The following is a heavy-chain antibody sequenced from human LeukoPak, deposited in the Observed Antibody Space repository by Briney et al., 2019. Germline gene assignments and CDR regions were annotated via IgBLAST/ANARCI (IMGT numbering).Heavy chain of an antibody. CDR2: ISAYNGNT. CDR3: ARAATVTTPVDY. V-gene: IGHV1-18*01. CDR1: GYTFTSYG. J-gene: IGHJ4*02. Sequence: ASVKVSCKASGYTFTSYGISWVRQAPGQGLEWMGWISAYNGNTNYAQKLQGIVTMTTDTSTSTAYMELRSLRSDDTAVYYCARAATVTTPVDYWGQGTLVTVSS. D-gene: IGHD4-11*01.